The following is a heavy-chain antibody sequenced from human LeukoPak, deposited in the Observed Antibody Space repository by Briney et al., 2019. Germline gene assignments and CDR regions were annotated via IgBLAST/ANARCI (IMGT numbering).Heavy chain of an antibody. Sequence: GGSLRLSCATSGFTFSNYGMHWVRQAPGKGLEWVAFIRFDGSNKYYADSVQGRFTISRDNAKNSLYLQMNSLRAEDTALYYCAKDGYCSSTSCYFDYWGQGTLVTVSS. CDR2: IRFDGSNK. J-gene: IGHJ4*02. CDR3: AKDGYCSSTSCYFDY. V-gene: IGHV3-30*02. CDR1: GFTFSNYG. D-gene: IGHD2-2*03.